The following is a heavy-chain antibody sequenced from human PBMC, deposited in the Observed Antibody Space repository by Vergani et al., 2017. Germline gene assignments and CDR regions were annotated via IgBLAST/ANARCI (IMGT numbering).Heavy chain of an antibody. CDR2: IYYGGGT. V-gene: IGHV4-59*01. Sequence: QVQLQESGPGLVKPSETLSLTCTVSGGSISSYYWSWIRQPPGKGLEWIAYIYYGGGTKYNPSLKSRVTTSVDTSKNQFSLKLSSVTAADTAGYYWARGGVVVAATDYYYYGMDVWGQGTTVTVSS. D-gene: IGHD2-15*01. J-gene: IGHJ6*02. CDR3: ARGGVVVAATDYYYYGMDV. CDR1: GGSISSYY.